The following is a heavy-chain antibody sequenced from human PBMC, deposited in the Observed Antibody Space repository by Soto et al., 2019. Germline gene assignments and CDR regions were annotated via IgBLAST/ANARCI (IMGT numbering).Heavy chain of an antibody. D-gene: IGHD1-1*01. J-gene: IGHJ4*02. CDR3: ARRAETNGWNGFGADKYYFDF. CDR1: GYTFTRYD. Sequence: QVQLVQSGAEVRKPGASVKVSCEASGYTFTRYDIYWVRQATGQGLEWMGWMNPNTGNSGYAQKFQGRVTMTSDTSKSTAHMEVSSLRSEDTAVYYCARRAETNGWNGFGADKYYFDFWGQGTLVTVSS. CDR2: MNPNTGNS. V-gene: IGHV1-8*01.